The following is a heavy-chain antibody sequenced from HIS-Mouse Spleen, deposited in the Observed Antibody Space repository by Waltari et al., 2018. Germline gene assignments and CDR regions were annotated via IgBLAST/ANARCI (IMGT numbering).Heavy chain of an antibody. CDR1: GFTCSSYS. J-gene: IGHJ4*02. CDR3: ARDGWEFDY. D-gene: IGHD1-26*01. Sequence: EVQLVESGGGLVKPGGSLRLSCAASGFTCSSYSIHWVRQAPGKGMEWVSSISSSSSYIYYADSVKGRFTISRDNAKNSLYLQMNSLRAEDTAVYYCARDGWEFDYWGQGTLVTVSS. CDR2: ISSSSSYI. V-gene: IGHV3-21*01.